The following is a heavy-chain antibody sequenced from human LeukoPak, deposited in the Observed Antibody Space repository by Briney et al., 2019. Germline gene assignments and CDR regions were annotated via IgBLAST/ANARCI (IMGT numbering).Heavy chain of an antibody. Sequence: ASVKVSCKASGYTFTSYGISWVRQAPGQGPEWMGWISAYNGNTNYAQKLQGRVTMTTDTSTSTAYMELRSLRSDDTAVYHCARDRVGLLWFGELYIDAFDIWGQGTMVTVSS. J-gene: IGHJ3*02. CDR2: ISAYNGNT. CDR1: GYTFTSYG. CDR3: ARDRVGLLWFGELYIDAFDI. D-gene: IGHD3-10*01. V-gene: IGHV1-18*01.